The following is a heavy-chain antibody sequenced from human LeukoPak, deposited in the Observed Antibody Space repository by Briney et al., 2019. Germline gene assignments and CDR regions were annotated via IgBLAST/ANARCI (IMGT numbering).Heavy chain of an antibody. J-gene: IGHJ4*02. V-gene: IGHV4-39*01. CDR1: GGSISSSTYY. Sequence: TSETLSLTCTVSGGSISSSTYYWGWIRQPPGKGLEWIVCVCYSGNTYYNPSHKRRVTICVNTDKNQFSLNLSSVTAADTAVYYCARHTPTYDDFWSGYPVDYWGQGTLVTVSS. CDR3: ARHTPTYDDFWSGYPVDY. D-gene: IGHD3-3*01. CDR2: VCYSGNT.